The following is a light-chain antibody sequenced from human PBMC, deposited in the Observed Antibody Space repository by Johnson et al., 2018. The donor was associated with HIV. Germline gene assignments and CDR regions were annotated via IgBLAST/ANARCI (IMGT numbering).Light chain of an antibody. J-gene: IGLJ1*01. V-gene: IGLV1-51*02. CDR3: GTWDSSLSAYV. Sequence: QSVLTQPPSVSAAPGQKVTISCSGSSSNIGNNYVSWYQQLPGTAPKLLIYETNKRPSGIPDRFSGSKSGTSATLGITGLQTGDGADYYCGTWDSSLSAYVFGTATKVTVL. CDR1: SSNIGNNY. CDR2: ETN.